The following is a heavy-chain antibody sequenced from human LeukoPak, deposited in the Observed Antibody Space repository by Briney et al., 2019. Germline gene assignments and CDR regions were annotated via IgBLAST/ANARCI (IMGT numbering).Heavy chain of an antibody. CDR2: IYTSGTT. J-gene: IGHJ5*02. CDR3: AMQHSSGYYNWFDP. CDR1: GGSISSYY. D-gene: IGHD3-22*01. V-gene: IGHV4-4*07. Sequence: PSETLSLTCTASGGSISSYYWSWIRQPAGKGLEWIGRIYTSGTTNYNPSLKSRLTMSVDTSKNQFSLKLSSVTAADTAMYYCAMQHSSGYYNWFDPWGQGTLVTVSS.